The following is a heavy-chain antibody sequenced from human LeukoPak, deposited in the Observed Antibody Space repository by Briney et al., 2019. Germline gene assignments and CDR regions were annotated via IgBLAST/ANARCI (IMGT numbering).Heavy chain of an antibody. CDR1: GGSISSYY. D-gene: IGHD6-13*01. J-gene: IGHJ4*02. Sequence: PSETLSLTCTVSGGSISSYYWSWIRQPPGKGLEWIGYIYYSGSTNYNPSLKSRVTISVDTSKNQFSLKLSSVTAADTAVYYCARFNRYGQQLDYFDYWGQGTLVTVSS. V-gene: IGHV4-59*01. CDR2: IYYSGST. CDR3: ARFNRYGQQLDYFDY.